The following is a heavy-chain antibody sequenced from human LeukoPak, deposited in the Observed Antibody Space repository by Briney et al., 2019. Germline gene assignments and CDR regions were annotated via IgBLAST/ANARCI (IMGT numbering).Heavy chain of an antibody. CDR1: GGTFSSYA. D-gene: IGHD2-2*01. V-gene: IGHV1-69*06. CDR2: IIPIFGTA. CDR3: ARAPTVVPAVRIYYYYYGMDV. J-gene: IGHJ6*04. Sequence: SVKVSCKASGGTFSSYAISWVRQAPGQGLEWMGGIIPIFGTANYAQKFQGRVTITADKSTSTAYMELSSLRSEDTAVYYCARAPTVVPAVRIYYYYYGMDVWGKGTTVTVSS.